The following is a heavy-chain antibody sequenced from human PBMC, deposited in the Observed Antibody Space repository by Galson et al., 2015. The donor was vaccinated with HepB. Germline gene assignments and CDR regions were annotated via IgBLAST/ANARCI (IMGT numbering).Heavy chain of an antibody. V-gene: IGHV3-30*04. Sequence: SLRLSCAASGFTFSSYAMHWVRQAPGKGLEWVTLISYDGSNKYYADSVKGRFTISRDNSKNTLFLQMNSLRLEDTAVYYCAFHRGEDRPFDIWGQGTVVTVSS. D-gene: IGHD3-16*01. CDR2: ISYDGSNK. CDR1: GFTFSSYA. CDR3: AFHRGEDRPFDI. J-gene: IGHJ3*02.